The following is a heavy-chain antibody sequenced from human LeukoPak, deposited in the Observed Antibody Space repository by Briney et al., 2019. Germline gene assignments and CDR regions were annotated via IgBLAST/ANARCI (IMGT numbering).Heavy chain of an antibody. D-gene: IGHD3-22*01. V-gene: IGHV3-23*01. J-gene: IGHJ5*02. CDR2: ISGSGGST. CDR1: GFTFSSYA. Sequence: GGSLRLSCAASGFTFSSYAMSWVRQDPGKGLEWVSAISGSGGSTYYADSVKGRFTISRDNSKNTLYLQMNSLRAEDTAVYYCAKDRYYYDSSGYHNWFDPWGQGTLVTVSS. CDR3: AKDRYYYDSSGYHNWFDP.